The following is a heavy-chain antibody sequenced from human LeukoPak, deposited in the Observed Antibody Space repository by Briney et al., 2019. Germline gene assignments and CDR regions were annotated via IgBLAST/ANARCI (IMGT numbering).Heavy chain of an antibody. CDR1: GGSISSGSYY. D-gene: IGHD6-19*01. CDR2: IYTSGST. J-gene: IGHJ4*02. V-gene: IGHV4-61*02. CDR3: ATYSYSSGWSGFDY. Sequence: SQTLSLTCTVSGGSISSGSYYWSWIRQPAGKGLEWIGRIYTSGSTNYNPSLKSRVTISVDTSKNQFSLKLSSVTAADTAVYYCATYSYSSGWSGFDYWGQGTLVTVSS.